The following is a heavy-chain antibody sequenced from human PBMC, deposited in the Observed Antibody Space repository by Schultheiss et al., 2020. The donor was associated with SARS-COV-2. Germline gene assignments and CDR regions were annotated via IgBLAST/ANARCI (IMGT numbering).Heavy chain of an antibody. CDR1: GFTVSSNY. CDR2: ISFSSSSI. J-gene: IGHJ6*02. D-gene: IGHD4-17*01. Sequence: GGSLRLSCAASGFTVSSNYMSWVRQAPGKGLEWVASISFSSSSIYYADSVKGRFTISRDNAKNSLYLQMNTLRAEDTAVYYCARDRDYGDYEPRDYYYYGMDVWGQGTTVTVSS. V-gene: IGHV3-21*01. CDR3: ARDRDYGDYEPRDYYYYGMDV.